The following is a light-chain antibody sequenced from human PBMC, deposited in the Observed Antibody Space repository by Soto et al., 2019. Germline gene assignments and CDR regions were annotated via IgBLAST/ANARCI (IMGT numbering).Light chain of an antibody. CDR3: SSYTSSRTLV. CDR2: EVS. CDR1: SIDVGGYNY. J-gene: IGLJ2*01. Sequence: QSALTQPASVSGSPGQSITISCTGTSIDVGGYNYVSWYQQHPGKAPKLIIYEVSYRPSGVSNRFSGSKSGNTASLTISGLQAEDEADYYCSSYTSSRTLVFGGGTKLTVL. V-gene: IGLV2-14*01.